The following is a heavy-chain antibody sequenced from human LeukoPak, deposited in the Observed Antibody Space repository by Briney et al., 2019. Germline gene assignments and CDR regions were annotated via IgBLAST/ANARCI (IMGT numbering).Heavy chain of an antibody. Sequence: ASVKVSCKASGYTFTSYDINWVRQATGQGLEWMGWMNPNSGNTGYAQKFQGRVTMTRNTSISTAYMELSSLRSEDTAVYYCARAPVVGSGCYYDYWGQGTLVTVSS. J-gene: IGHJ4*02. CDR1: GYTFTSYD. D-gene: IGHD3-22*01. V-gene: IGHV1-8*01. CDR2: MNPNSGNT. CDR3: ARAPVVGSGCYYDY.